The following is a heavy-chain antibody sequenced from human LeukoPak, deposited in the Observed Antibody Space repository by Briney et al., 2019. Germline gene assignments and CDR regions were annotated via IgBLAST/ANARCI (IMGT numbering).Heavy chain of an antibody. CDR3: AIRMWGSPLAFDI. J-gene: IGHJ3*02. V-gene: IGHV1-24*01. Sequence: ASVKVSCKVSGYTLTELSMHLVRQAPGKGLEWMGGFDPEDGETIYAQKFQGRVTMTEDTSTDTAYMELSSLRSEDTAVYYCAIRMWGSPLAFDIWGQGTMVTVSS. CDR1: GYTLTELS. CDR2: FDPEDGET. D-gene: IGHD3-16*01.